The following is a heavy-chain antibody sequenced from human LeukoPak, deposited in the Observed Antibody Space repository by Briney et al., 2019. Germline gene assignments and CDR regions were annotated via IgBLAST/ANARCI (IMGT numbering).Heavy chain of an antibody. CDR3: ATDGANWN. D-gene: IGHD1-20*01. CDR2: FDPEDGET. V-gene: IGHV1-24*01. J-gene: IGHJ4*02. Sequence: ASVRVSYKVSGYTLTELSMHWVRQAPGKGLEWMGGFDPEDGETIYAQKFQGRVTITEDTSTDTAYMELSSLRSEDTAVYYCATDGANWNWGQGTLVTVSS. CDR1: GYTLTELS.